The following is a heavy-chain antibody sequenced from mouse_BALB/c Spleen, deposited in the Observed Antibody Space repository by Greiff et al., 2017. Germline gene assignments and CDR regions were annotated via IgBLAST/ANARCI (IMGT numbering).Heavy chain of an antibody. V-gene: IGHV1-31*01. CDR3: ARSPNYGSSHYYAMDY. J-gene: IGHJ4*01. Sequence: VQLKQSGPELVKPGASVKISCKASGYSFTGYYMHWVKQSHVKSLEWIGRINPYNGATSYNQNFKDRASLTVDKSSSTAYMELHSLTSEDSAVYYCARSPNYGSSHYYAMDYWGQGTSVTVSS. D-gene: IGHD1-1*01. CDR1: GYSFTGYY. CDR2: INPYNGAT.